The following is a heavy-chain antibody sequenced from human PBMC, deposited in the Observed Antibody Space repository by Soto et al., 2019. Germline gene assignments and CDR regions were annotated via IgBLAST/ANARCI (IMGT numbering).Heavy chain of an antibody. CDR3: AREVVGGNSGSNAPAVSYGMDV. CDR2: INHSGSS. J-gene: IGHJ6*02. D-gene: IGHD1-26*01. CDR1: GGSFSGYY. V-gene: IGHV4-34*01. Sequence: SETLSLTCAVYGGSFSGYYWNWIRQPPGKGLEWIGEINHSGSSNYNPSLKSRVTISVDTSKNQFSLKLSSVTAADTAVYYCAREVVGGNSGSNAPAVSYGMDVWGQGTTVTVSS.